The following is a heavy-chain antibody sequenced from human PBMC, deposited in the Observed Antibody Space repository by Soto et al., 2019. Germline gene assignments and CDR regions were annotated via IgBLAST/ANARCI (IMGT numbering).Heavy chain of an antibody. V-gene: IGHV1-69*13. D-gene: IGHD6-19*01. CDR2: IIPIFGTA. CDR3: ARSRLSSGDAFDI. J-gene: IGHJ3*02. CDR1: GYTFTSYA. Sequence: SVKVSCKASGYTFTSYAISWVRQAPGQGLEWMGGIIPIFGTANYAQKFQGRVTITADESTSTAYMELSSLRSEDTAVYYCARSRLSSGDAFDIWGQGTMVTVSS.